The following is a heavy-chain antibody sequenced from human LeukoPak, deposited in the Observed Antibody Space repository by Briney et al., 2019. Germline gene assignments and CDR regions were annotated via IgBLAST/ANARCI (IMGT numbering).Heavy chain of an antibody. CDR1: GFTFDDYA. V-gene: IGHV3-9*01. CDR3: AREGGSGSYYNEAFDI. D-gene: IGHD3-10*01. CDR2: ISWNSGSI. J-gene: IGHJ3*02. Sequence: TGGSLRLSCAASGFTFDDYAMHWVRQAPGKGLEWVSGISWNSGSIGYADSVKGRFTISRDNAKNSLYLQMNTLRAEDTAVYYCAREGGSGSYYNEAFDIWGQGTMVTVSS.